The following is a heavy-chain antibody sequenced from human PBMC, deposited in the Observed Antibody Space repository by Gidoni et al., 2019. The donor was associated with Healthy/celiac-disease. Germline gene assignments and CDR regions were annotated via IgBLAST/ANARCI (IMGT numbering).Heavy chain of an antibody. J-gene: IGHJ4*02. D-gene: IGHD3-22*01. V-gene: IGHV3-7*01. Sequence: EVQLVESGGGLVQPGGSLRLSCAASGFTFSSYWMSWVRQAPGKGLEWVANIKQDGSEKYYVDSVKGRFTISRDNAKNSLYLQMNSLRAEDTAVYYCARDRDYYDRFYFDYWGQGTLVTVSS. CDR1: GFTFSSYW. CDR2: IKQDGSEK. CDR3: ARDRDYYDRFYFDY.